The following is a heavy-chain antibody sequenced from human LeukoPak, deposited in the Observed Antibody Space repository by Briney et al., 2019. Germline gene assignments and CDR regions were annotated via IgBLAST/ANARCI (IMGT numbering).Heavy chain of an antibody. CDR3: AKGFRTTMVRGVIITPYYFDY. V-gene: IGHV3-23*01. CDR2: LRGSDGNT. D-gene: IGHD3-10*01. Sequence: PGGSLRLSCAASGFTFSDYAMNWVRQAPGKGLEWVSTLRGSDGNTFYKDSVKGRFTISRDNSKNTLYLQMNSLRGEDTAIYYCAKGFRTTMVRGVIITPYYFDYWGQGTLVTVSS. CDR1: GFTFSDYA. J-gene: IGHJ4*02.